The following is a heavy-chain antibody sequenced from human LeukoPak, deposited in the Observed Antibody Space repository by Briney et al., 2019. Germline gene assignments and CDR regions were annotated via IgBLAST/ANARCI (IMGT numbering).Heavy chain of an antibody. Sequence: GGSLRLSCAASGFTFSSYAMSWVRQAPGKGLEWVSPISFSGGSTYYSDSVKGRFTFSRDNSKNTLYLQMNSLRAEDTAVYYCAKGRSGYYDSPLDYWGQGTLVTVSS. J-gene: IGHJ4*02. D-gene: IGHD3-22*01. CDR2: ISFSGGST. CDR1: GFTFSSYA. CDR3: AKGRSGYYDSPLDY. V-gene: IGHV3-23*01.